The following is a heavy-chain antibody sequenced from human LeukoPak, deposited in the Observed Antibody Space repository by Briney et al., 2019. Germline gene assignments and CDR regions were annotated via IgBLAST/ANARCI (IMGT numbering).Heavy chain of an antibody. CDR1: GGSISSGSYY. Sequence: SSQTLSLTCTVSGGSISSGSYYWSWIRQPAGKGLEWIGRIYTSGSTNYNPSLKSRVTISVDTSKNQFSLKLSSVTAADTAVYYCARDRGIFGVAIPYYWGQGTLVTVSS. CDR3: ARDRGIFGVAIPYY. D-gene: IGHD3-3*01. CDR2: IYTSGST. J-gene: IGHJ4*02. V-gene: IGHV4-61*02.